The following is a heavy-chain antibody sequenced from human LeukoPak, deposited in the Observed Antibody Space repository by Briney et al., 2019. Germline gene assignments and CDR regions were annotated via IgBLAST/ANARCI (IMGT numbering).Heavy chain of an antibody. CDR1: EFTFSSYT. CDR2: ISSSSYYI. J-gene: IGHJ4*02. V-gene: IGHV3-21*01. D-gene: IGHD3-10*02. CDR3: ARDFSDVRGNIFDS. Sequence: GGSLRLSCAASEFTFSSYTMNWVRQAPGKGLEWVSSISSSSYYIYYADSVKGRFTISRDNAKNSLYLQMNSLRAEDTAVYYCARDFSDVRGNIFDSWGQGTLVTVSS.